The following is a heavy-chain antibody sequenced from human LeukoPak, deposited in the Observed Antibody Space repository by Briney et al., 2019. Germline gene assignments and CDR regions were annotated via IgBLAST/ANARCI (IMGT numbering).Heavy chain of an antibody. V-gene: IGHV4-34*01. CDR1: GGSFSGYY. J-gene: IGHJ3*02. CDR2: INHSGST. CDR3: ARESNYDI. D-gene: IGHD1-7*01. Sequence: SETLSLTCAVYGGSFSGYYWSWIRQPPGKGLEWIGEINHSGSTNFNPSLKSRLTISIDTSNNQFSLKLSSVTAADTAVYYCARESNYDIWGKGTMVAVSS.